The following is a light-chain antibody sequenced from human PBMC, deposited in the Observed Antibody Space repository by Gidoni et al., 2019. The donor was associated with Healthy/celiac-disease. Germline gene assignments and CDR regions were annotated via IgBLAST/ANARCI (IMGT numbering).Light chain of an antibody. CDR2: AAS. CDR3: QQRSNWPS. Sequence: EIVLTQSPATLSLSPGARATLSCRASQSVSSYLAWYQQKPGQAPRLLIYAASKRATGIPARFSGSGSGTDFTLTISSLEPEDFAVYYCQQRSNWPSFGPGTKVDIK. J-gene: IGKJ3*01. V-gene: IGKV3-11*01. CDR1: QSVSSY.